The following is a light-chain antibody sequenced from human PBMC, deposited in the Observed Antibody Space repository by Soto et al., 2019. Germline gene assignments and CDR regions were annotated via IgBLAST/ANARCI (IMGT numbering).Light chain of an antibody. CDR3: QQYNDWPTT. CDR2: GAS. V-gene: IGKV3-15*01. J-gene: IGKJ1*01. Sequence: EIVMTQSAATLSVSPGERATLSCRASQSVSSTVAWYQQKPGQAPRLLIYGASTRATGIPARFSGSGSGTEFTLTISRLQSEDFAVYYCQQYNDWPTTFGQGTKVEIK. CDR1: QSVSST.